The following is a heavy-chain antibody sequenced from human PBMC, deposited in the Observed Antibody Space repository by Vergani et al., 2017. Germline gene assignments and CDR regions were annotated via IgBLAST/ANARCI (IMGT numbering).Heavy chain of an antibody. CDR2: ISYDGSNK. Sequence: QVQLVESGGGVVQPGRSLRLSCAASGFTFSSYGMHWVRQAPGKGLEWVAVISYDGSNKYYADSVKGRFTISRDNSKNTLYLKMNSLRAEDTAVYYCAKFAAAAGKTNDYWGQGTLVTVSS. CDR1: GFTFSSYG. J-gene: IGHJ4*02. CDR3: AKFAAAAGKTNDY. D-gene: IGHD6-13*01. V-gene: IGHV3-30*18.